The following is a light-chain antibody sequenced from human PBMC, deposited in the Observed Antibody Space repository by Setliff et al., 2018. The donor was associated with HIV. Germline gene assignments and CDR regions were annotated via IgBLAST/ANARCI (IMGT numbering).Light chain of an antibody. V-gene: IGLV2-14*01. CDR3: SSYAITNTLP. Sequence: ALAQPASVSGSPGQSITISCTGTSSDVGGYNYVSWYQQHPGKAPKLIIYEVRNRPSGISNRFSGSKSGNTASLTISGLQAEDEGDYYCSSYAITNTLPFGTGTKVTVL. J-gene: IGLJ1*01. CDR2: EVR. CDR1: SSDVGGYNY.